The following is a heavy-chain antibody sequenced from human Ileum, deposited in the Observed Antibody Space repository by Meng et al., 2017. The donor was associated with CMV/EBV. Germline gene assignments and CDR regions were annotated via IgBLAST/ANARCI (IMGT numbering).Heavy chain of an antibody. Sequence: GESLKISCAASGFTFSNCHMNWVRQAPGKGLEWVAYISCGGLPKYYADSMKGRITISRDNAKNSLYLQIDTVGVDDTAVYYCAKGKSYFFEYWGPGTMVTVSS. CDR3: AKGKSYFFEY. D-gene: IGHD3-10*01. CDR1: GFTFSNCH. CDR2: ISCGGLPK. J-gene: IGHJ4*02. V-gene: IGHV3-48*04.